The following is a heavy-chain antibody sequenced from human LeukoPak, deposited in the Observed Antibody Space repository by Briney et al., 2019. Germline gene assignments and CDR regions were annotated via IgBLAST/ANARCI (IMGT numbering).Heavy chain of an antibody. J-gene: IGHJ4*02. D-gene: IGHD5-12*01. CDR1: GFTFSSYA. Sequence: GGSLRLSCAASGFTFSSYAMSWVRQAPGKGLEWVSAISGSGGSTYYADSVKGRFTISRHNSKNTLYLQMKSLRAEDTAVYYWSKDLRESGCFEYWGRGTLVTVSS. CDR3: SKDLRESGCFEY. CDR2: ISGSGGST. V-gene: IGHV3-23*01.